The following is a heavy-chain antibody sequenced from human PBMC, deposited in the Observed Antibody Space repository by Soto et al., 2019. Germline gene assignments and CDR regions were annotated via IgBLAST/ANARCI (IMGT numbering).Heavy chain of an antibody. CDR1: GGSISSYY. CDR3: AREGIAARRGYYYYYGMDV. D-gene: IGHD6-6*01. CDR2: IYYSGST. V-gene: IGHV4-59*01. Sequence: KPSETLSLTCTVSGGSISSYYWSWIRQPPGKGLELIGYIYYSGSTNYNPSLKSRVTISVDTSKNQFSLKLSSVTAADTAVYYCAREGIAARRGYYYYYGMDVWGQGTTVTVSS. J-gene: IGHJ6*02.